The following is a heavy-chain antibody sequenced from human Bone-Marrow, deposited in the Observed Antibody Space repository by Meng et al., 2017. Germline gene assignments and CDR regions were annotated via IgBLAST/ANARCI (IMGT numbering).Heavy chain of an antibody. V-gene: IGHV4-39*07. J-gene: IGHJ4*01. CDR3: AGGIVGAHY. CDR2: IYYSGST. Sequence: AETLSLTCTVSGGSISSSSYYWGWIRQPPGKGREWIGSIYYSGSTYYNPSLKSRVTISVDTSKNQFSLKLSSVTAADTAVYYCAGGIVGAHYWGQGTLVTVSS. D-gene: IGHD1-26*01. CDR1: GGSISSSSYY.